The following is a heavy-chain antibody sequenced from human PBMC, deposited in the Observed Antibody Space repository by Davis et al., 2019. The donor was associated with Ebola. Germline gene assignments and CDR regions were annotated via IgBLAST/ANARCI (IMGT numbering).Heavy chain of an antibody. CDR2: ISAYNGNT. D-gene: IGHD4-23*01. CDR3: ATDFRQRSNYGGGNDY. Sequence: AASVKVSCKASGYTFTSYGISWVRQAPGQGLEWMGWISAYNGNTNYAQKLQGRVTMTTDTSTSTAYMELRSLRSEDTAVYYCATDFRQRSNYGGGNDYWGQGTLVTVSS. J-gene: IGHJ4*02. V-gene: IGHV1-18*01. CDR1: GYTFTSYG.